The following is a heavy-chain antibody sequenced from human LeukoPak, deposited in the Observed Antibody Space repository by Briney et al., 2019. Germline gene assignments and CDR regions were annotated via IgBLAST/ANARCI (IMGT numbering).Heavy chain of an antibody. CDR2: ISAYNDNT. D-gene: IGHD1-26*01. J-gene: IGHJ3*02. V-gene: IGHV1-18*01. CDR1: GYTFTSYG. Sequence: ASVKVSCKASGYTFTSYGISRVRQAPGQGLEWMGWISAYNDNTNYAQKLQGRVTMTTDTSTSTAYMELRSLRSDDTAVYYCARDRGGSYYGDDAFDIWGQGTMVTVSS. CDR3: ARDRGGSYYGDDAFDI.